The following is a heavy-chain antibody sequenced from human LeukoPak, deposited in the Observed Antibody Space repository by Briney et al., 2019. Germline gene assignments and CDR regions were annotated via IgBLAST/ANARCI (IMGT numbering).Heavy chain of an antibody. Sequence: SETLSLTCTVSGGSISGYYWSWIRQPPGKGLECIGYIYYSGSTNYNPSLKSRVTISVDTSKNQFSLTLTSVTAADTAVYYCAKVSDRDSSGYYWGFEYWGQGTLVT. V-gene: IGHV4-59*08. CDR2: IYYSGST. D-gene: IGHD3-22*01. J-gene: IGHJ4*02. CDR1: GGSISGYY. CDR3: AKVSDRDSSGYYWGFEY.